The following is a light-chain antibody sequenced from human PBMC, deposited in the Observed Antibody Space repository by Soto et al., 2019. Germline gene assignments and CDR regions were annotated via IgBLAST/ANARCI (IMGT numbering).Light chain of an antibody. CDR3: QQYNNWPPWT. V-gene: IGKV3-15*01. Sequence: EIVMTQSPATLSVSPGERATLSCRASQSVGSNLAWYQQRPGQVPRLLIYGASTRATGIPARFSGSGSGTEFTLTISSLQSEDFAVYYCQQYNNWPPWTLGQGTKV. J-gene: IGKJ1*01. CDR2: GAS. CDR1: QSVGSN.